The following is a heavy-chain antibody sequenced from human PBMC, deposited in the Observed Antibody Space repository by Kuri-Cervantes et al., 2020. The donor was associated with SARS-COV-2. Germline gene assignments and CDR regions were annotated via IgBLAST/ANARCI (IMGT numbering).Heavy chain of an antibody. D-gene: IGHD6-19*01. Sequence: ESLKISCAVSGYSISSGYYWGWIRQPPGKGLEWIGSIYHSGSTYYNPSLKSRVTISVDTSKNQFSLKLSSVTAADTAVYYCARGRHSSGRRGDWYFDLWGRGTLVTVSS. V-gene: IGHV4-38-2*01. CDR3: ARGRHSSGRRGDWYFDL. CDR1: GYSISSGYY. CDR2: IYHSGST. J-gene: IGHJ2*01.